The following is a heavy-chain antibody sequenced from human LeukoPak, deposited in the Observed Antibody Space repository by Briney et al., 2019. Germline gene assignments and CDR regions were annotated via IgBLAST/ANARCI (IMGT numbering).Heavy chain of an antibody. V-gene: IGHV4-34*01. J-gene: IGHJ4*02. CDR1: GGSFSDSY. Sequence: PSETLSLTCADYGGSFSDSYWSWIRQAPGKGLEWIGEIIRSGITNYNPSLKSRPTISIATSNNQFSLTLTSVPAADPAVYFCARGNRAGYYFDYWGQGTLATVSS. CDR3: ARGNRAGYYFDY. CDR2: IIRSGIT. D-gene: IGHD5-24*01.